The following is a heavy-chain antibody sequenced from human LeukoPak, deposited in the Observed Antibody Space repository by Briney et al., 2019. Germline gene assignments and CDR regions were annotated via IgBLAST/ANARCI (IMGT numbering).Heavy chain of an antibody. CDR3: AVSKVTAIHFDY. CDR2: IYYSGST. V-gene: IGHV4-39*01. J-gene: IGHJ4*02. Sequence: SETLSLTCTVSGGSISSSSYYWGWIRQPPGKGLEWIGSIYYSGSTYYNPSLKSRVTISVDTSKNQFSLKLSSVTAADTAVYYCAVSKVTAIHFDYWGQGTLVTVSS. D-gene: IGHD2-21*02. CDR1: GGSISSSSYY.